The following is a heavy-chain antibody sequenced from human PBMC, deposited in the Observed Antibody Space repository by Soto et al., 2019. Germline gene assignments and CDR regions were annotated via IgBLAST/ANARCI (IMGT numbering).Heavy chain of an antibody. CDR1: GGSVSSGSYY. V-gene: IGHV4-61*01. Sequence: QVQLQESGPGLVKPSETLSLTCTVSGGSVSSGSYYWSWIRQPPGKGLEWIGYIYYSGSTNYNPSLKSRVPISVDTSKPQFPLQLSSVPAADTAVYSCARHSGSSCLYSSYGMDVLGQGTTLTLSS. CDR3: ARHSGSSCLYSSYGMDV. CDR2: IYYSGST. D-gene: IGHD6-13*01. J-gene: IGHJ6*02.